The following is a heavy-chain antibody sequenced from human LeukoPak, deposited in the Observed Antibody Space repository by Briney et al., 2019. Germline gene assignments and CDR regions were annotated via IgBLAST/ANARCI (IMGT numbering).Heavy chain of an antibody. Sequence: SETLSLTCTVSGGPISSYYWSWIRQPPGKGLEWIGYIYYSGSTNYNPSLKSRVTISVDTSKNQFSLKLSSVTAADTAVYYCARARIVGATEFDYWGQGTLVTVSS. CDR2: IYYSGST. CDR1: GGPISSYY. V-gene: IGHV4-59*01. D-gene: IGHD1-26*01. CDR3: ARARIVGATEFDY. J-gene: IGHJ4*02.